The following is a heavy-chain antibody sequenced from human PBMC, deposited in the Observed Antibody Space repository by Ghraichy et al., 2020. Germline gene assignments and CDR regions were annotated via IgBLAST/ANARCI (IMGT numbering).Heavy chain of an antibody. CDR2: IKQNGTEK. CDR3: AREVIGLYYGMDV. J-gene: IGHJ6*02. V-gene: IGHV3-7*01. D-gene: IGHD5-12*01. Sequence: GGSLRLSCAGSGFTFSSYWMTWVRQAPGKGLEWVANIKQNGTEKYYVDSVKGRFTISRDNAKNSLYLQMNSLRAEDTAVYYCAREVIGLYYGMDVWGQGTTFTVSS. CDR1: GFTFSSYW.